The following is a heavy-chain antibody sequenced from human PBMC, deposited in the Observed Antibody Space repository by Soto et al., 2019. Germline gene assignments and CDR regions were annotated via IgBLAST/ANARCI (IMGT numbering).Heavy chain of an antibody. CDR1: GFTFSSYG. CDR2: ISYDGSNK. CDR3: AKEQNDYGDPDAFDI. D-gene: IGHD4-17*01. J-gene: IGHJ3*02. Sequence: PGGSLRLSCAASGFTFSSYGMHWVRQAPGKRLEWVAVISYDGSNKYYADSVKGRFTISRDNSKNTLYLQMNSLRAEDTAVYYCAKEQNDYGDPDAFDIWGQGTMVTVSS. V-gene: IGHV3-30*18.